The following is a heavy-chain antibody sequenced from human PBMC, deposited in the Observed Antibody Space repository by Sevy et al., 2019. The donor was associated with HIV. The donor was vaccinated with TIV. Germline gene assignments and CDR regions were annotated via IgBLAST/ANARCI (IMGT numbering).Heavy chain of an antibody. CDR1: GFTFDDYA. Sequence: GGSLRLSCTTSGFTFDDYAMSWFRQAPGKGLEWVAFITRNSYEAYGGTTDYGASVKGRFIISRDDSKSIAYLQMNSLKTEDTAAYYCTRGLATADTPEYYFDYWGQGTLVTVSS. V-gene: IGHV3-49*03. CDR2: ITRNSYEAYGGTT. D-gene: IGHD5-12*01. J-gene: IGHJ4*02. CDR3: TRGLATADTPEYYFDY.